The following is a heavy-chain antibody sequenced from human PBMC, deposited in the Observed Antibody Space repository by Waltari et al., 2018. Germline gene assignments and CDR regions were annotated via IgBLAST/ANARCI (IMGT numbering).Heavy chain of an antibody. CDR3: ARSTGSGWATHDAFDI. CDR1: GYTFTSYA. Sequence: QVQLVQSGAEVKKPGASVKVSCKASGYTFTSYAMHWVRQAPGQRLEWMGWINSGNGNTKYSQKFQGRVTITRDTSASTAYMELSSLRSEDTAVYYCARSTGSGWATHDAFDIWGQGTMVTVSS. CDR2: INSGNGNT. V-gene: IGHV1-3*01. J-gene: IGHJ3*02. D-gene: IGHD6-19*01.